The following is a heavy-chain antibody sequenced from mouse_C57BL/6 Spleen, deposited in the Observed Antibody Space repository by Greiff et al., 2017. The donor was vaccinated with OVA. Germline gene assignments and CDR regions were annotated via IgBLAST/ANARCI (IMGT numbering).Heavy chain of an antibody. J-gene: IGHJ2*01. CDR3: ARKGSQVFDY. CDR2: IYPGDGDT. CDR1: GYAFSSSW. V-gene: IGHV1-82*01. D-gene: IGHD6-1*01. Sequence: VKLMESGPELVKPGASVKISCKASGYAFSSSWMNWVKQRPGKGLEWIGRIYPGDGDTNYNGKFKGKATLTADKSSSTAYMQLSSLTSEDSAVYFCARKGSQVFDYWGQGTTLTVSS.